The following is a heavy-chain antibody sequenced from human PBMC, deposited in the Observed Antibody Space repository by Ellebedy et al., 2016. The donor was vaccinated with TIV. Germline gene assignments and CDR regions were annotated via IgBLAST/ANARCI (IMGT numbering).Heavy chain of an antibody. CDR3: ATSTTWTAYDC. D-gene: IGHD6-13*01. CDR1: GDSITSFY. CDR2: IYTRGST. V-gene: IGHV4-4*07. J-gene: IGHJ4*02. Sequence: MPSETLSLTCSVSGDSITSFYWSWIRPPVGKGLEWIGRIYTRGSTNFNPSLNSRVTMSVDTSKNQFSLRLSSVTAADTAVYYCATSTTWTAYDCWGQGTLVTVSS.